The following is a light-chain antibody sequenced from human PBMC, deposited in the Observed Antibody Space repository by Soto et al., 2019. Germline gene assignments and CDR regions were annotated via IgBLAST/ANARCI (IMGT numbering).Light chain of an antibody. CDR2: DIS. CDR3: QQFETYPLT. J-gene: IGKJ5*01. Sequence: AIQLTQSPSSLSASVGDRVTITCRASQGIYSAFAWYQQKPGTVPKLLIYDISSLQNGVPSRFSGSGSGTDFTLTISSLQPEDFATYYCQQFETYPLTFGQGTRL. CDR1: QGIYSA. V-gene: IGKV1-13*02.